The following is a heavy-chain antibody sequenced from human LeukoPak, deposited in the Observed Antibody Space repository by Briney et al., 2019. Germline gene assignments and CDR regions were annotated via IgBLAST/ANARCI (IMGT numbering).Heavy chain of an antibody. CDR3: ARRLMYYYDTSGYDVAFDI. D-gene: IGHD3-22*01. CDR1: GYSFTNYW. Sequence: GESLKISCKGSGYSFTNYWIGWVRQMPGKGLEWVGLIYPGESDIRYSPSFQGQVTISADKSISTAYLQWNSLKASDTAMYYCARRLMYYYDTSGYDVAFDIWGQGTMVTVSS. J-gene: IGHJ3*02. CDR2: IYPGESDI. V-gene: IGHV5-51*01.